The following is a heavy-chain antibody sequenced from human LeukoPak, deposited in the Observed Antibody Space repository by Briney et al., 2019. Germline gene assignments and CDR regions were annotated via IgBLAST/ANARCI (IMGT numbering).Heavy chain of an antibody. CDR1: GGSISSYY. CDR2: IYYSGST. CDR3: ARARRDGYNHFDY. D-gene: IGHD5-24*01. V-gene: IGHV4-59*01. J-gene: IGHJ4*02. Sequence: SETLSLTCTVSGGSISSYYWSWIRQPPGKGPEWIGYIYYSGSTNYNPSLKSRVTISVDTSKNQFSLKLSSVTAADTAVYYCARARRDGYNHFDYWGQGTLVTVSS.